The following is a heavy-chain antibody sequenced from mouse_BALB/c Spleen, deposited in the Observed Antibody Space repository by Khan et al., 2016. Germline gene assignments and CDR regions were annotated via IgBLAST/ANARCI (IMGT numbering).Heavy chain of an antibody. CDR2: IKIYSGES. J-gene: IGHJ4*01. CDR3: ARRRLIDLYCAIDC. D-gene: IGHD1-3*01. CDR1: AYAFTNYG. V-gene: IGHV9-1*02. Sequence: QIQLVQSGPEQKKPGETVNIFCKASAYAFTNYGMNWVKQAAGKGLKWMGWIKIYSGESSYADDFKGRFALSSENFVSTPYLQINSLKNEHMATYFYARRRLIDLYCAIDCWGQGTPVTGSS.